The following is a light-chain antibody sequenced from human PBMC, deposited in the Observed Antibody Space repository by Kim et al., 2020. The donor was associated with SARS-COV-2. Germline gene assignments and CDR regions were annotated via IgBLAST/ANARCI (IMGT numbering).Light chain of an antibody. CDR1: SLRSYY. CDR2: GKN. J-gene: IGLJ2*01. V-gene: IGLV3-19*01. CDR3: NSRDSNDNVV. Sequence: SSELTQDPAVSVALGQTVRITCQGDSLRSYYATWYQQKPGQAPILVIYGKNNRPSGIPDRFSGSSPGNTASFTITGTQAGDEADYYCNSRDSNDNVVFGG.